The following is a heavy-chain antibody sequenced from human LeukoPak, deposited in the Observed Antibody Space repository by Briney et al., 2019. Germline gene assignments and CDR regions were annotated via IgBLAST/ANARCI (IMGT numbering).Heavy chain of an antibody. CDR1: GGSTSSDY. V-gene: IGHV4-59*08. CDR2: VYNSADT. J-gene: IGHJ2*01. CDR3: ARLKWGAYFEL. Sequence: TSETLSLTCTVSGGSTSSDYWRRIRQSPGQGLERVGYVYNSADTGKNRYIKSRITIVQDTCKNQCALKLTSVSAADTAVYYCARLKWGAYFELWGRGTLVTVTS. D-gene: IGHD7-27*01.